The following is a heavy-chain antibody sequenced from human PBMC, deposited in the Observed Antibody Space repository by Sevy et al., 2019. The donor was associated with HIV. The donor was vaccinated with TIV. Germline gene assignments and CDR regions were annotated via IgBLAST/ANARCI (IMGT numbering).Heavy chain of an antibody. CDR3: ARGGIAAADPTYYYYYGMDV. J-gene: IGHJ6*02. CDR2: ISSSGSAI. Sequence: GGSLRLSCAASGFTLSDYYMSWIRQAPGKGLEWVSYISSSGSAIYYAHSVKGRFTISRDNAKNSLYLQMNSLRAEDTAVYYCARGGIAAADPTYYYYYGMDVWGQGTTVTVSS. D-gene: IGHD6-13*01. CDR1: GFTLSDYY. V-gene: IGHV3-11*01.